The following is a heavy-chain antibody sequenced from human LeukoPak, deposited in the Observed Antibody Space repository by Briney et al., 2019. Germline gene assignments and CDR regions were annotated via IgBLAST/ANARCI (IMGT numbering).Heavy chain of an antibody. Sequence: PGGSLRLSCAASGFTFSRYWMHGVRQAPGKGLVWVSRINREGSGTSNADSVRGRFTFSRDNAKNTLYLQMNSLRAEDTAVYYCPRDRDGDLDYWGQGTLVTVSS. V-gene: IGHV3-74*01. CDR2: INREGSGT. D-gene: IGHD4-17*01. J-gene: IGHJ4*02. CDR1: GFTFSRYW. CDR3: PRDRDGDLDY.